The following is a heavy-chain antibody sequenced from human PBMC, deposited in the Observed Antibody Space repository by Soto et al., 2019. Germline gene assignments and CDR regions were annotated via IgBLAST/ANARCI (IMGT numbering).Heavy chain of an antibody. CDR2: ISVSGDNI. Sequence: GGSLRLSCLASGFSFNSFNVNWIRRAPGRGLEWVASISVSGDNIYYGDSVQGRFTISRDNSKRSVFLDLSSLRVEDTDVYYCARDLGLLKSLFDYWGQGTLVTVSS. V-gene: IGHV3-21*01. D-gene: IGHD3-16*01. CDR1: GFSFNSFN. J-gene: IGHJ4*02. CDR3: ARDLGLLKSLFDY.